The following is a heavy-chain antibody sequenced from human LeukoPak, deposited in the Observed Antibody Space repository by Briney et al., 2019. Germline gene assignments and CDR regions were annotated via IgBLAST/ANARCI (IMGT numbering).Heavy chain of an antibody. CDR2: IYHSGST. CDR1: GGSISSGGYS. V-gene: IGHV4-30-2*01. Sequence: PSQTLSLTCAVSGGSISSGGYSWSWIRQPPGKGLEWIGYIYHSGSTYYNPSLKSRVTISVDRSKNQFSLKLSSVTAADTAVYYCARILGYCSSTSCYGPDTTLDYWGQGTLVTVSS. J-gene: IGHJ4*02. CDR3: ARILGYCSSTSCYGPDTTLDY. D-gene: IGHD2-2*01.